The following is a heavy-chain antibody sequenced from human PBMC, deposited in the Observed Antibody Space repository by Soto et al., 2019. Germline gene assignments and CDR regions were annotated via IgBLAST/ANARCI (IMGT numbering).Heavy chain of an antibody. J-gene: IGHJ4*02. CDR2: IIPLFGTA. V-gene: IGHV1-69*01. CDR1: GGTFSSYA. Sequence: QVQLVQSGAEVKKPGSSVKVSCKASGGTFSSYAISWVRQAPGQGLEWMGGIIPLFGTANYAQKFQGRVTITADESTSTAYMELSSLRSEDAAVYYCARNPDSSSWYYFDYWGQGTLVTVSS. D-gene: IGHD6-13*01. CDR3: ARNPDSSSWYYFDY.